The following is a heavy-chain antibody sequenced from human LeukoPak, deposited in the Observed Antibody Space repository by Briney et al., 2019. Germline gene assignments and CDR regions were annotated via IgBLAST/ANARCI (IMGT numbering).Heavy chain of an antibody. J-gene: IGHJ6*02. CDR2: ISSSSSSI. CDR1: GFTFSSYS. CDR3: ARDLDYYNGMDV. V-gene: IGHV3-48*04. Sequence: GGSLRLSCVASGFTFSSYSMNWVRQAPGKGLEWVSYISSSSSSIYYADSVKGRFTISRDNAKNSLYLQTNSLRAEDTAVYYCARDLDYYNGMDVWGQGTTVTVSS.